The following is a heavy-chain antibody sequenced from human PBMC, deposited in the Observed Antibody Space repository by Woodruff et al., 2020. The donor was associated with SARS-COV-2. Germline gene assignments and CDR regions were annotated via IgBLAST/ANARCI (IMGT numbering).Heavy chain of an antibody. Sequence: YYADSVKGRFTISRDNSQNTLYLQMNSLRAEDTAVYYCANFDSQLDYFDYWGQGTLVTVS. CDR3: ANFDSQLDYFDY. V-gene: IGHV3-23*01. J-gene: IGHJ4*02. D-gene: IGHD3-9*01.